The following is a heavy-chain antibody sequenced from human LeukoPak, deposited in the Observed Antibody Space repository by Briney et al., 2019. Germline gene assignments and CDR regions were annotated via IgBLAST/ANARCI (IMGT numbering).Heavy chain of an antibody. CDR3: ARTGTSGYFDT. Sequence: SETLSLTCTVSGGSLISSTHYWGWIRQSPGKGLEWIGSMYNSGSISYNPSLRSRVTITVDTSKNQFSLNFNSVTAADTALYFCARTGTSGYFDTWGHRKTVTVSS. V-gene: IGHV4-39*01. CDR2: MYNSGSI. CDR1: GGSLISSTHY. J-gene: IGHJ3*02. D-gene: IGHD3-22*01.